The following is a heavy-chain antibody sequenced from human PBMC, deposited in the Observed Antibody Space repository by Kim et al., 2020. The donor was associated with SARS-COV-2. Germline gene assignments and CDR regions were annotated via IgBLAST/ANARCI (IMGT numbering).Heavy chain of an antibody. CDR3: ARGPIAARPIDY. J-gene: IGHJ4*02. Sequence: NYAQKFQGRVTMTRDTSISTAYMELSRLRSDDTAVYYCARGPIAARPIDYWGQGTLVTVSS. D-gene: IGHD6-6*01. V-gene: IGHV1-2*02.